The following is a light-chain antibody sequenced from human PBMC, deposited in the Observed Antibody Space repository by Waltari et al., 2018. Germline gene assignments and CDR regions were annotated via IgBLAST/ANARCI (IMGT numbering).Light chain of an antibody. V-gene: IGKV3-20*01. J-gene: IGKJ2*01. Sequence: EIVLTQSPGTLSLSPGERATLSCRTSQRLTKNYLAWYQQKPGQAPRLVLYGASSRAAGIPDRFSGSGSGTDFALTISRLEPEDFAVYYCQQYGSSVLYTFGQGTKLEIK. CDR2: GAS. CDR3: QQYGSSVLYT. CDR1: QRLTKNY.